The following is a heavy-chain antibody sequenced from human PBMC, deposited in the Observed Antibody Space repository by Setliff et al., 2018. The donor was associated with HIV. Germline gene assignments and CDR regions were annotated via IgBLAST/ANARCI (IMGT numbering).Heavy chain of an antibody. CDR1: GYSFTSHW. CDR3: ARLDGISVAGTADF. J-gene: IGHJ4*02. V-gene: IGHV5-51*01. CDR2: IYPGDSET. Sequence: PGESLKISCRASGYSFTSHWIAWVRQMPGRGLEWMGIIYPGDSETRYSPSFVGQVTISVDKYINTAYLQWRSLKASDTAMYYCARLDGISVAGTADFWGQGTLVTVSS. D-gene: IGHD6-19*01.